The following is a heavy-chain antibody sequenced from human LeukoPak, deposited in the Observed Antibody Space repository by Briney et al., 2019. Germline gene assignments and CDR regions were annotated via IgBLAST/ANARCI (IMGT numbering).Heavy chain of an antibody. V-gene: IGHV4-38-2*01. J-gene: IGHJ4*02. Sequence: KPSETLSLTCAVSGYSISSGYYWGWIRQPPGKGLEWIGSIYHSGSTYHNPSLKSRVTISVDTSKNQFSLKLSSVTAADTAVYYCARKRTYYYDSSGYYGFDYWGQGTLVTVSS. CDR3: ARKRTYYYDSSGYYGFDY. D-gene: IGHD3-22*01. CDR2: IYHSGST. CDR1: GYSISSGYY.